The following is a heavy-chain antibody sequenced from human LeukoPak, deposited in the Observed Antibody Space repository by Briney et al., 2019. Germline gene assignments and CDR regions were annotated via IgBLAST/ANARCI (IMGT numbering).Heavy chain of an antibody. CDR1: GFTFNTYE. CDR3: ARASGSSYFDS. V-gene: IGHV3-48*03. J-gene: IGHJ4*02. Sequence: GGSLRLSCAASGFTFNTYEMIWVRQAPGKGLEWVSYIGSSGSPIYYADSVKGRFTISRDNAKNSLYLQMSGLTAEDTALYYCARASGSSYFDSWGQGTLVTVSS. D-gene: IGHD3-10*01. CDR2: IGSSGSPI.